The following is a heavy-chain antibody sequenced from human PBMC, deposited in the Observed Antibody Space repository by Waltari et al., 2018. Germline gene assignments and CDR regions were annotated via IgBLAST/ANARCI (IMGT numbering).Heavy chain of an antibody. CDR1: GFTFSNYW. V-gene: IGHV3-74*01. Sequence: EVQLVESGGDLVQPGGSLRLSCAASGFTFSNYWMHWVRQAPGKGLAWVLRINVDGSSTVYANSVAGRFTISRDNAKNTVYLEMSGLRAEDTAVYYCTRGEINYSRFDYWGQGSLVTVSS. CDR2: INVDGSST. J-gene: IGHJ4*02. D-gene: IGHD4-4*01. CDR3: TRGEINYSRFDY.